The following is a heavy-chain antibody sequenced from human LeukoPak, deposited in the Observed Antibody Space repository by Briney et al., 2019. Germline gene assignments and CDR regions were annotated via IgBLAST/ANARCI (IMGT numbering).Heavy chain of an antibody. D-gene: IGHD3-16*02. CDR2: ISGSGGST. CDR3: AKDLSIMITFGGVIVIPVFDY. CDR1: GFTFSSYA. Sequence: GGSLRLSCAASGFTFSSYAMSWVRQAPGKGLEWVSAISGSGGSTYYADSVKGRFTICSDNSKNTLDVQMNSLRAEDTAVYYCAKDLSIMITFGGVIVIPVFDYWGQGTLVTVSS. V-gene: IGHV3-23*01. J-gene: IGHJ4*02.